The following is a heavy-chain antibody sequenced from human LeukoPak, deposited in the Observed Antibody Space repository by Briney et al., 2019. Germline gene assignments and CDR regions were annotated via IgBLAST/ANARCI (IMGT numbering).Heavy chain of an antibody. D-gene: IGHD6-13*01. CDR2: ISGSGGST. V-gene: IGHV3-23*01. CDR3: AKGYSSSWYDLYYMDV. Sequence: PGGSLRLSCAASGFTFSSYAMSWVRQAPGKGLEWVSAISGSGGSTYYADSVKGRFTISRDNSKNTLYLQMNSLRAEDTAVYYCAKGYSSSWYDLYYMDVWGKGTTVTVSS. CDR1: GFTFSSYA. J-gene: IGHJ6*03.